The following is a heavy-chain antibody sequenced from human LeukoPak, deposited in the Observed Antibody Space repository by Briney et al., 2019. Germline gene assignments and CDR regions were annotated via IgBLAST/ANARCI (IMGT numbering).Heavy chain of an antibody. CDR2: ISSSGSTI. Sequence: GGSLRLSCAAAGFTFSTYEMNWVRQAPGKGLEWVSYISSSGSTINYADSVKGRFIISRDNAKNSLYLQMNSLRAEDTALYYCATVTHWGQGTLVTVSS. V-gene: IGHV3-48*03. CDR3: ATVTH. CDR1: GFTFSTYE. J-gene: IGHJ4*02.